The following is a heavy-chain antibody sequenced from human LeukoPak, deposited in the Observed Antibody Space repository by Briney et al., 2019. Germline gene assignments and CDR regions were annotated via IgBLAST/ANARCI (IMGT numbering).Heavy chain of an antibody. Sequence: PGGSLRLSRVVSRLTINKSWMSWVRQAPGKGLEWVANINQDGSEKNYVDSVKGRFTISRDNAKNSLYLQLNSLRVEDTAVYYCARDERWGQGTLVTVSS. J-gene: IGHJ4*02. CDR1: RLTINKSW. V-gene: IGHV3-7*01. D-gene: IGHD5-24*01. CDR2: INQDGSEK. CDR3: ARDER.